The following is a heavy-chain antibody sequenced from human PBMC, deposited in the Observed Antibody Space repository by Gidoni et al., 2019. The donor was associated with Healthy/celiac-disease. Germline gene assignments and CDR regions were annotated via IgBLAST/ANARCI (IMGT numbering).Heavy chain of an antibody. D-gene: IGHD3-22*01. J-gene: IGHJ4*02. CDR2: ISGSGGST. Sequence: EVQLLESGGGLVQPGGSLSLSCAASGFPFTSVPMSWVRQAPGKGLEWVSAISGSGGSTYYADSVKGRFTISRDNSKNTLYLQMNSLRAEDTAVYYYAKTGGYYYDSSGYPPTDYWGQGTLVTVSS. CDR3: AKTGGYYYDSSGYPPTDY. V-gene: IGHV3-23*01. CDR1: GFPFTSVP.